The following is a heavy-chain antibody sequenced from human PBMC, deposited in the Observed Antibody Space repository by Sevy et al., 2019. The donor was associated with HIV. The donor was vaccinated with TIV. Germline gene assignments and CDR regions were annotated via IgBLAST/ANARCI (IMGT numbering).Heavy chain of an antibody. V-gene: IGHV1-24*01. J-gene: IGHJ4*02. CDR2: FEPEDAET. Sequence: ASVKVSCKVSRYTLSQLSLHWVRQAPGKGLEWMGSFEPEDAETIYAQKFQGRVTMTEDRSTDTAYMELSSLRSEDTAVYFCATTKDYYDSSGSPFDYWGQGTLVTVSS. D-gene: IGHD3-22*01. CDR3: ATTKDYYDSSGSPFDY. CDR1: RYTLSQLS.